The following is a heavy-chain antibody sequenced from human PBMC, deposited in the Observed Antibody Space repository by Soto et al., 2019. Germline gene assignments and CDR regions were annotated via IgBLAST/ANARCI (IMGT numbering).Heavy chain of an antibody. CDR2: INHSGST. D-gene: IGHD2-15*01. J-gene: IGHJ5*02. CDR3: ARLGSREFDP. CDR1: GGSFSGYY. Sequence: QVQLQQWGAGLLKPSETLSLTCAVYGGSFSGYYWSWIRQPPGKGLEWIGEINHSGSTNYNPSRRRRVTLSVDTSKNQFSLKLSSVTAADTAVYYCARLGSREFDPWGQGTLFTVSS. V-gene: IGHV4-34*01.